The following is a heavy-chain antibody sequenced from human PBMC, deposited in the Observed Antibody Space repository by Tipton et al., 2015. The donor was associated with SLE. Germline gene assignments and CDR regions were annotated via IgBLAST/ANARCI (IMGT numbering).Heavy chain of an antibody. Sequence: TLSLTCIVSGDSISSSSYYWGWIRQPPGKGLEWVGTVYYTGNTLYNPSLKSRVTISVDTSKNQFSLNLSSVTAADTAVYYCARDEYRYDTTGYHLLGHFDFWGQGTLVPVSS. V-gene: IGHV4-39*07. D-gene: IGHD3-22*01. CDR3: ARDEYRYDTTGYHLLGHFDF. CDR1: GDSISSSSYY. J-gene: IGHJ4*02. CDR2: VYYTGNT.